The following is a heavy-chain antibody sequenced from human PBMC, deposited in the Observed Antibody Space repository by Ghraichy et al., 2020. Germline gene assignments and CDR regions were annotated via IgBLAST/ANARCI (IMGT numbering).Heavy chain of an antibody. D-gene: IGHD3-10*01. V-gene: IGHV1-8*01. CDR3: ARSHRRVRGVINGGWFDP. J-gene: IGHJ5*02. CDR1: GYTFTSYD. Sequence: ASVKVSCKASGYTFTSYDINWVRQATGQGLEWMGWMNPNSGNTGYAQKFQGRVTMTRNSSISTAYMELSSLRSEDTAVYYCARSHRRVRGVINGGWFDPWGQGTLVTVSS. CDR2: MNPNSGNT.